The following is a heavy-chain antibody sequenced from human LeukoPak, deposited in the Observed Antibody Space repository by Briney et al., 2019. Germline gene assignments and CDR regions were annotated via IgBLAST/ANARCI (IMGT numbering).Heavy chain of an antibody. V-gene: IGHV3-15*07. D-gene: IGHD3-22*01. CDR3: TIDLDYYDSSGYPY. J-gene: IGHJ4*02. CDR2: IKSKIDGGTT. Sequence: SGGSLRLSCAASGFIFNNAWMDWVRQAPGKGLEWVGRIKSKIDGGTTDYAAPVKGRFTISRDDSKNTLYLQMNSLKTEDTAVYYCTIDLDYYDSSGYPYWGQGTLVTVSS. CDR1: GFIFNNAW.